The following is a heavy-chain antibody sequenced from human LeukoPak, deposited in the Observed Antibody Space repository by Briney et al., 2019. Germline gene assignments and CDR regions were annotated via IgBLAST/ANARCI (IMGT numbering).Heavy chain of an antibody. Sequence: MPSETLSLTCTVSGGSISSSSYYWGWIRQPPGKGLEWIGSIYYSGSTYYNPSLKSRVTISVDTSKNQFSLKLSSVTAADTAVYYCARQVRGWYQPNWFDPWGQGTLVTVSS. CDR1: GGSISSSSYY. CDR2: IYYSGST. CDR3: ARQVRGWYQPNWFDP. J-gene: IGHJ5*02. V-gene: IGHV4-39*01. D-gene: IGHD6-19*01.